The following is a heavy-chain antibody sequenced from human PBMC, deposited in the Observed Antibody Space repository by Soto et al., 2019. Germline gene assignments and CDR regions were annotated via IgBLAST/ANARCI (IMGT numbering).Heavy chain of an antibody. CDR1: GGTFSSYA. Sequence: QVQLVQSGAEVKKPGSSVKVSCKASGGTFSSYAISWVRQALGQGLEWMGGIIPIFGTANYAQKFQGRVTITADKSTSTAYMELSSLRSEDTAVYYCAREPYLLTRWGTPYDYWGQGTLVTVSS. V-gene: IGHV1-69*06. CDR3: AREPYLLTRWGTPYDY. J-gene: IGHJ4*02. D-gene: IGHD3-16*01. CDR2: IIPIFGTA.